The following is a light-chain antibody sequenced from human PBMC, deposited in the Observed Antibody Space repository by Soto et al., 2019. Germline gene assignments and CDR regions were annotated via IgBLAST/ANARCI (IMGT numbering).Light chain of an antibody. CDR3: QRYNNWPLT. CDR2: DTS. CDR1: QGIGDN. J-gene: IGKJ4*01. Sequence: EIVMTQSPATLSLSPGERATLSCRASQGIGDNLAWYQQKPGQTPSLLIYDTSTRATGVPARFSGSRSGADFTLTINSLQSEDFGVYYCQRYNNWPLTFGGGTKVEVK. V-gene: IGKV3-15*01.